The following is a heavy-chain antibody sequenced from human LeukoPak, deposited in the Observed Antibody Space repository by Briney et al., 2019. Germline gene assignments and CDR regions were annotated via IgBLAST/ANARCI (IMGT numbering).Heavy chain of an antibody. CDR3: ARNGYFLYYYYGMDV. Sequence: SETLSLTCTVSGGSISSGSYYWSWIRQPAGKGLEWIGRIYTSGSTNYNPSLKSRVTISVDTSKNQFSLKLSSVTAADTAVYYCARNGYFLYYYYGMDVWGQGTTVTVSS. CDR2: IYTSGST. D-gene: IGHD2-2*03. CDR1: GGSISSGSYY. J-gene: IGHJ6*02. V-gene: IGHV4-61*02.